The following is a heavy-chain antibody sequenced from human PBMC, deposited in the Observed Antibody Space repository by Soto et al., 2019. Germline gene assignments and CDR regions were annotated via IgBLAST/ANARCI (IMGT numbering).Heavy chain of an antibody. CDR2: TYYSGST. V-gene: IGHV4-59*01. CDR1: GGSISSYY. CDR3: ASENYYDSSGPPGMDV. Sequence: SETLSLTCTVSGGSISSYYWSWIRQPPGKGLEWIGYTYYSGSTNYNPSLKSRVTISVDTSKNQFSLKLSSVTAADTAVYYCASENYYDSSGPPGMDVWGQGTTVTVSS. D-gene: IGHD3-22*01. J-gene: IGHJ6*02.